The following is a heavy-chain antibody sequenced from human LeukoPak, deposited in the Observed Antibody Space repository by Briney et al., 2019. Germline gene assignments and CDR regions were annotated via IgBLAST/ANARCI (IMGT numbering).Heavy chain of an antibody. CDR2: VSLSGLT. D-gene: IGHD2-2*01. V-gene: IGHV4-4*02. CDR1: GGSITSTNW. CDR3: ARDPHCSSNNCPYDY. Sequence: PSETLSLTCGVSGGSITSTNWWSWVRQPPGQGLEWIGEVSLSGLTNYNPSLSSRVIMALDTSKNHLSLHLTSVTAADTAVYYCARDPHCSSNNCPYDYWGQGILVIVSS. J-gene: IGHJ4*02.